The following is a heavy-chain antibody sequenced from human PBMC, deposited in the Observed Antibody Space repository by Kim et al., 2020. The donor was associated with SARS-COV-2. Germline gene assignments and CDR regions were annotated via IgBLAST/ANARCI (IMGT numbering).Heavy chain of an antibody. CDR2: INPSGGST. CDR3: ASGGAYYYDSSGWSWYFDL. Sequence: ASVKVSCKASGYTFTTYYIHWVRQAPGQGLEWMGVINPSGGSTSIAQKFQGRVTVTRDTSTSTFYLELSSLRSEDTAVYYCASGGAYYYDSSGWSWYFDLWGRGTLVTVSS. J-gene: IGHJ2*01. V-gene: IGHV1-46*01. CDR1: GYTFTTYY. D-gene: IGHD3-22*01.